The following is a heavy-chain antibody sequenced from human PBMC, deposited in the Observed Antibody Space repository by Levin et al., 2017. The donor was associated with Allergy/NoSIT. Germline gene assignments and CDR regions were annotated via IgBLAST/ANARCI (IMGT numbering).Heavy chain of an antibody. Sequence: GESLKISCAASGFTISGHQMSWVRQAPGKGLDWVSVIQSGGNTYYADSVKGRFTISRDISKNTLYLRMNSLRAEDTAVYYCARGGAFDIWGQGTRVTVSS. J-gene: IGHJ3*02. CDR2: IQSGGNT. V-gene: IGHV3-53*01. D-gene: IGHD1-26*01. CDR1: GFTISGHQ. CDR3: ARGGAFDI.